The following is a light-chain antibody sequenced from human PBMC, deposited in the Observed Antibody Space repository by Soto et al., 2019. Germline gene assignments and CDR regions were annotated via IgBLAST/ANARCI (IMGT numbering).Light chain of an antibody. V-gene: IGKV3-20*01. Sequence: EIVLTQSPGTLSLSPGERATLSCRASQSVSSSKLAWYQQKPGQAPRLLIYGASSRATGIPDRFSGSGAGTDFTLTISRLEPADYAVYYCQQYDSSPFTFGPGTKVDTK. CDR1: QSVSSSK. CDR2: GAS. CDR3: QQYDSSPFT. J-gene: IGKJ3*01.